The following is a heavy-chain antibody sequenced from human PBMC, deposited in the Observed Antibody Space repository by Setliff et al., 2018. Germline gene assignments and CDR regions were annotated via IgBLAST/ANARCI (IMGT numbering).Heavy chain of an antibody. J-gene: IGHJ4*02. CDR1: GYPFISYD. CDR2: MNPNSGKT. V-gene: IGHV1-8*02. CDR3: ARERYFDY. Sequence: ASVKVSCKASGYPFISYDINWVRQAPGQGLEWMGWMNPNSGKTGYAQKFQGRVIMTRNTSISTAYLELDTLRSDDTAVYYCARERYFDYWGQGTLVTVSS.